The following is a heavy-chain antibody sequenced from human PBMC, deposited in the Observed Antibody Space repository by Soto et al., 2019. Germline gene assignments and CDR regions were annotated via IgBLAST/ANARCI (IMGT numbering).Heavy chain of an antibody. V-gene: IGHV3-53*01. CDR1: GLSVSTNF. Sequence: QLVESGGGLIQPGESLKLSCAASGLSVSTNFMSWVRQAPGKGLEWLAVIYSGGKTFYADSVKGRFTISKDTSRNTLSLQMNSLRAEDTAVYYCTRDAPGERPYYFYYYGMDVWGQGTTVTVSS. J-gene: IGHJ6*02. CDR3: TRDAPGERPYYFYYYGMDV. CDR2: IYSGGKT.